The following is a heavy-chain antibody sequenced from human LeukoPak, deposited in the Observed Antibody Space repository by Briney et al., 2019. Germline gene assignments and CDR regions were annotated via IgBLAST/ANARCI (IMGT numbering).Heavy chain of an antibody. J-gene: IGHJ4*02. D-gene: IGHD1-26*01. Sequence: GASVKVSCKASGNTFTGYYMHWVRQAPGQGLEWMGWINPNSGGTNYAQKFQGRVTMTRDTSISTAYMELGRLRSDDTAVYYCARKKGGSHYDYWGQGTLVTVSS. CDR2: INPNSGGT. V-gene: IGHV1-2*02. CDR3: ARKKGGSHYDY. CDR1: GNTFTGYY.